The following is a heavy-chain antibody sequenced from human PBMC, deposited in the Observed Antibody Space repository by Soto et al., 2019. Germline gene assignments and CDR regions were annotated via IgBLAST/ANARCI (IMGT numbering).Heavy chain of an antibody. CDR3: VRSPLLESHFDY. D-gene: IGHD1-26*01. CDR2: VNAASGNT. Sequence: QVHLVQSGAEARKPGASVNVSCMASGFSLNTYVVHWVRQAPGQGLEWMGWVNAASGNTQTSQKFQGRLTLTRDTSANTAYMELSSLRTEDTAVYFCVRSPLLESHFDYWGQGTLVAVSS. J-gene: IGHJ4*02. V-gene: IGHV1-3*01. CDR1: GFSLNTYV.